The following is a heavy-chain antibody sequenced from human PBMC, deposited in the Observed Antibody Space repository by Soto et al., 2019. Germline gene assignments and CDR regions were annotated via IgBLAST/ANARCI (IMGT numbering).Heavy chain of an antibody. V-gene: IGHV3-30*18. D-gene: IGHD5-12*01. Sequence: SLRLSCAASGFTFSSFGIHWVRQAPGKGLEWVAVMAYDGSNEYYADSVRGRFTISRGNSKSTVYLQMNSLRPEDTAVYYCAKNTVGLSRYYYYGMDVWGQGTTVTISS. CDR2: MAYDGSNE. CDR1: GFTFSSFG. J-gene: IGHJ6*02. CDR3: AKNTVGLSRYYYYGMDV.